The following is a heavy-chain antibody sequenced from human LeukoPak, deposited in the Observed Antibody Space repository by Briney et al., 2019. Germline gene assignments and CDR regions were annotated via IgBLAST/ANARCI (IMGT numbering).Heavy chain of an antibody. CDR3: AKDGAVPYYFDY. Sequence: PGGSLRLSCAASGFTFSSYAMSWVRQAPGKGLEWVSAISGSGGSTYYADSVKGRLTISRDNPKNMLYLQMNSLRAEDTALYYCAKDGAVPYYFDYWGQGTLVTVSS. V-gene: IGHV3-23*01. D-gene: IGHD6-19*01. J-gene: IGHJ4*02. CDR2: ISGSGGST. CDR1: GFTFSSYA.